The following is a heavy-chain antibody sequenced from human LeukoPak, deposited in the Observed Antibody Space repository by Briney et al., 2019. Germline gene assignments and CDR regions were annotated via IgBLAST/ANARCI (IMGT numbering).Heavy chain of an antibody. J-gene: IGHJ4*01. CDR2: IFTDGSTT. CDR1: EFNFFNYG. CDR3: ARELPREVTLDY. V-gene: IGHV3-74*01. Sequence: PGGSLRLSCVASEFNFFNYGMQWVRQAPGKGLVWVSRIFTDGSTTSYADSVKGRFTISRDNAKNTLYLEMKSLRVEDTAVYYCARELPREVTLDYWGQGTLVTVSP. D-gene: IGHD2-21*02.